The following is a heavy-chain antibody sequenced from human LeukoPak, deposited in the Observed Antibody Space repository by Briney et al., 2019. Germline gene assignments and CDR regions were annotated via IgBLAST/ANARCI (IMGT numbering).Heavy chain of an antibody. CDR2: INPNSGGT. V-gene: IGHV1-2*02. CDR1: GYTFTDYY. CDR3: AREEVIAAAGPTLDY. J-gene: IGHJ4*02. Sequence: ASVKVSFKASGYTFTDYYMHWVRQAPGQGLEWMGWINPNSGGTNYAQKFRGRVTMTRDTSISTAYMELSRLRSDDTAVFYCAREEVIAAAGPTLDYWGQGALVTVSS. D-gene: IGHD6-13*01.